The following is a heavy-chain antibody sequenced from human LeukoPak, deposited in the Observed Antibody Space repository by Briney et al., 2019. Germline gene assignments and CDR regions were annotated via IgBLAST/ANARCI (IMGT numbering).Heavy chain of an antibody. V-gene: IGHV4-30-4*01. J-gene: IGHJ6*02. Sequence: PSQTLSLTCTVSGGSISSGDYYWSWIRQPPGKGLEWIGYIYYSGSTYYNPSLKSRVTISVDTSKNQFSLKLSSVTAADTAVYYCARDQIEMATIMDYYYGMDVWGQGTTVTVSS. CDR2: IYYSGST. CDR3: ARDQIEMATIMDYYYGMDV. CDR1: GGSISSGDYY. D-gene: IGHD5-24*01.